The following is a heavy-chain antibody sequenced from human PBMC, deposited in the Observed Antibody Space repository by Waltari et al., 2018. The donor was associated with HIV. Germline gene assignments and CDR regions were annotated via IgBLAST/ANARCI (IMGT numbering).Heavy chain of an antibody. V-gene: IGHV3-23*04. CDR3: VTSGYNFVEYGHRLDF. Sequence: EVRFVESGGGLVRPGGSLRLSCTTSSFNFDLYSMTWVRQAPGRGLEWVASISRTGSATDYADVVKGRFTVSRDNSMDMLSLHITSLRVDDTAVYYCVTSGYNFVEYGHRLDFWGRGVLVTIS. J-gene: IGHJ4*02. CDR1: SFNFDLYS. D-gene: IGHD1-1*01. CDR2: ISRTGSAT.